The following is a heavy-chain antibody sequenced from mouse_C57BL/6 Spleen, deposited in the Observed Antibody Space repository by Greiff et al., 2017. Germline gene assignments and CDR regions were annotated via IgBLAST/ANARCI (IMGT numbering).Heavy chain of an antibody. J-gene: IGHJ4*01. Sequence: VQLQQPGGELVKPGGSGKLSCQASGYTFTSSWVPWGEPRPGQGLEWIGMILPNSGSTNDNEKVKSKATLTVDESSSTAYMQLSSLTSEDSAVYYCARKEGYYGNYDYAMDYWGQGTSVTVSS. D-gene: IGHD2-1*01. CDR1: GYTFTSSW. V-gene: IGHV1-64*01. CDR3: ARKEGYYGNYDYAMDY. CDR2: ILPNSGST.